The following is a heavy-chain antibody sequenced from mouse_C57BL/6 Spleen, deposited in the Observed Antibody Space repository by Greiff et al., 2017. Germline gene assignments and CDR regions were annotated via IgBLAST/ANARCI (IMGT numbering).Heavy chain of an antibody. CDR2: IRNKANNHAT. CDR1: GFTFSDAW. Sequence: EVNLVESGGGLVQPGGSMKLSCAASGFTFSDAWMDWVRQSPEKGLEWVAEIRNKANNHATYYAESVKGRFTISRDDSKSSVYLQMNSLRAEDTGIYYCTRDWDEGAWFAYWGQGTLVTVSA. J-gene: IGHJ3*01. V-gene: IGHV6-6*01. CDR3: TRDWDEGAWFAY. D-gene: IGHD4-1*01.